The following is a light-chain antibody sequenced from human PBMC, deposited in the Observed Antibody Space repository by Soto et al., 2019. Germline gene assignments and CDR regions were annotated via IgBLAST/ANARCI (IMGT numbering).Light chain of an antibody. J-gene: IGKJ5*01. V-gene: IGKV2-30*02. CDR2: KVS. CDR1: QSPLHSDGMAY. Sequence: DVVMTQSPLPRPATLGQPASISCRSNQSPLHSDGMAYFSWFQQRPGRSPRPLIYKVSNRDSGVPARFSGSGSGTDFALKISRVEAEDVGVYYCMQGTHWPITFGQGTRLEIK. CDR3: MQGTHWPIT.